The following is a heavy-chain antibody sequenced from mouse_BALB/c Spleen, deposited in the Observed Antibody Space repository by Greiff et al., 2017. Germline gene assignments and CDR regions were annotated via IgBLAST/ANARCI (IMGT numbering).Heavy chain of an antibody. CDR1: GYSITSGYY. V-gene: IGHV3-6*02. D-gene: IGHD1-1*01. CDR3: APLYYYGSSSMDY. Sequence: VQLQQSGPGLVKPSQSLSLTCSVTGYSITSGYYWNWIRQFPGNKLEWMGYISYDGSNNYNPSLKNRISITRDTSKNQFFLKLNSVTTEDTATYYCAPLYYYGSSSMDYWGQGTSVTVSS. CDR2: ISYDGSN. J-gene: IGHJ4*01.